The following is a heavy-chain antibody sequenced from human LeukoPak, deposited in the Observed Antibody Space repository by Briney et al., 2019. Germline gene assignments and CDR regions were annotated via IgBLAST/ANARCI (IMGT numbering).Heavy chain of an antibody. CDR1: GFTFSSYS. CDR3: AKDSTSFYGMDV. D-gene: IGHD2-2*01. V-gene: IGHV3-48*04. Sequence: PGGSLRLSCAASGFTFSSYSMNWVRQAPGKGLEWVSYISSSSSTIYYADSVKGRFTISRDNAKNSLYLQMNSLRAEDTAVYYCAKDSTSFYGMDVWGQGTTVTVSS. CDR2: ISSSSSTI. J-gene: IGHJ6*02.